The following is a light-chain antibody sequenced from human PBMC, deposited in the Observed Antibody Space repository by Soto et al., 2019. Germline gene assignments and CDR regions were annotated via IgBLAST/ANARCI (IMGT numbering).Light chain of an antibody. CDR1: TGTVTSSHY. V-gene: IGLV7-46*01. CDR3: LLSFSGARV. Sequence: QAVVTQEPSLTVSPGGTVTLTCGSSTGTVTSSHYPYWFQQKPGQPPRTLIFDTNNRHSWTPARFSASLLGGKAALTLSGAQPEDEADYYCLLSFSGARVFGGGTKLTVL. J-gene: IGLJ3*02. CDR2: DTN.